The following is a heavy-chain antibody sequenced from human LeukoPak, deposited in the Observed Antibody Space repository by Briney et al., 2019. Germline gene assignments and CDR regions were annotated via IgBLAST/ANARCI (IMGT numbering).Heavy chain of an antibody. CDR2: IRYDGSNK. D-gene: IGHD1-26*01. CDR1: GFTFSGSG. V-gene: IGHV3-30*02. Sequence: PGGSLRLSCAASGFTFSGSGMHWVRQAPGKGLEWVTFIRYDGSNKYYTDSVKGRFTISRDNSKNTLYLQMDSLRAEDTAVYYCAKGGGSAWELLALDYWGQGTLVTVSS. J-gene: IGHJ4*02. CDR3: AKGGGSAWELLALDY.